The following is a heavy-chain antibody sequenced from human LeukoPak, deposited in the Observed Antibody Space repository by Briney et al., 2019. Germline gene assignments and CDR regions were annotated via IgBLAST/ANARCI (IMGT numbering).Heavy chain of an antibody. CDR3: ARNGREASHFQH. CDR1: GYTFTSYD. CDR2: MNPNSGNT. D-gene: IGHD1-26*01. J-gene: IGHJ1*01. V-gene: IGHV1-8*03. Sequence: ASVKVSCKASGYTFTSYDINWVRQATGQGLEWMGWMNPNSGNTGYAQKFQGRVTITRNTSISTAYMELSSLRSEDTAVYYCARNGREASHFQHWGQGTLVTVSS.